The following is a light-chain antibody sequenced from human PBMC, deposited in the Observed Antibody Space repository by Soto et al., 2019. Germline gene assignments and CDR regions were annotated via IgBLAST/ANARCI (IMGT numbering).Light chain of an antibody. V-gene: IGKV3-15*01. CDR3: QQYNNWPPRT. J-gene: IGKJ2*01. CDR1: QSVSNH. CDR2: GAS. Sequence: EIVMTQSPVTLSVSPGERATLSCRASQSVSNHLAWYQQKPGQAPRLLIYGASTRAIGIPARFSGSGSGTEFALTISSLQSEDFAVYYCQQYNNWPPRTFGQGTKLEI.